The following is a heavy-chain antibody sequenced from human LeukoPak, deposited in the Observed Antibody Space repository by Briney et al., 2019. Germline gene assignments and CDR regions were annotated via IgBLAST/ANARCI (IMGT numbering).Heavy chain of an antibody. CDR1: GLTFDDYA. V-gene: IGHV3-9*01. D-gene: IGHD3-3*02. CDR3: AKDLSALLPGAHNYMDV. CDR2: ISWNSGSI. Sequence: PGGSLRLSCAASGLTFDDYAMHWVRQAPGKGLGWVSGISWNSGSIGYADSVKGRFTISRDNAKNSLYLQMNSLRAEDTALYYCAKDLSALLPGAHNYMDVWGKGTTVTISS. J-gene: IGHJ6*03.